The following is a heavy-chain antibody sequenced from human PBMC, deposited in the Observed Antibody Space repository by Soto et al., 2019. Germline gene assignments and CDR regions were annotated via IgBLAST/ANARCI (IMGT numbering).Heavy chain of an antibody. CDR1: GFTFSSYG. Sequence: GGSLRLSCAASGFTFSSYGMSWVRQAPGKGLEWVSSINDSGDTYYGDSVKGRFTISRDNSKNTLYLQMNSLRAEDTAVYYCAKPPDTAMFSVSHYFDYWGQGTLVTVAS. CDR2: INDSGDT. V-gene: IGHV3-23*01. D-gene: IGHD5-18*01. CDR3: AKPPDTAMFSVSHYFDY. J-gene: IGHJ4*02.